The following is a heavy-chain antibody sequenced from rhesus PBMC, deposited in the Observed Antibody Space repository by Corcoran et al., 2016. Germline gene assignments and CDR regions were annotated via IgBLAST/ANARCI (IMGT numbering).Heavy chain of an antibody. CDR2: ITGITNIP. Sequence: QLQLQESGPGLVKPSETLSLTCAVSGGSISSDYWTWIRQTPGKGLEWIGRITGITNIPDSNPSLNGAVSISTDTSKNQFSLRLTSVTAADTAVYYCVREAPGYWTSTIQTFDYWGQGALVTVSS. V-gene: IGHV4-173*01. J-gene: IGHJ4*01. CDR1: GGSISSDY. CDR3: VREAPGYWTSTIQTFDY. D-gene: IGHD2-27*01.